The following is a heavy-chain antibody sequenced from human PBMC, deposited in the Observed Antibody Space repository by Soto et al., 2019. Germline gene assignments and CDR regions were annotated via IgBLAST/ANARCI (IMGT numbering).Heavy chain of an antibody. Sequence: QVRLVQSGAEVKKPGASVKVSCKASGYSFTDYHIHWVRQAPGQGLEWLGRINPKSGGTSTAQKLQGWVTMTTDTSISTASMELTRLTSDDTAIYYCARGDSTDCSNGVCSFFYNHDMDVWGQGTTVTVSS. CDR3: ARGDSTDCSNGVCSFFYNHDMDV. CDR1: GYSFTDYH. J-gene: IGHJ6*02. CDR2: INPKSGGT. D-gene: IGHD2-8*01. V-gene: IGHV1-2*04.